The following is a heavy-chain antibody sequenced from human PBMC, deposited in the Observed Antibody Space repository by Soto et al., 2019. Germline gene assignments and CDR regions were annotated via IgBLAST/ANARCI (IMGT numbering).Heavy chain of an antibody. Sequence: GASVKVSCKASGYTFTGYCMHWVRQAPGQGLEWMGWINPNSGGTNYAQKFQGWVTMTRDTSISTAYMELSRLRSDDTAVYYCARVGNSEYSYGPVVGAFDIWGQGTMVTVSS. D-gene: IGHD5-18*01. CDR3: ARVGNSEYSYGPVVGAFDI. J-gene: IGHJ3*02. CDR1: GYTFTGYC. V-gene: IGHV1-2*04. CDR2: INPNSGGT.